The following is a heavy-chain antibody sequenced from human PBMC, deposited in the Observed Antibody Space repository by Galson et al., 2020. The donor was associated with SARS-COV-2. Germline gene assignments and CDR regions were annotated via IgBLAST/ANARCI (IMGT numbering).Heavy chain of an antibody. Sequence: SETLSLTCTVSGDSISSDGYYWSWIRQSAGKGLEWIGRIYAGGYTSYNPSLESRITISIDTSKKQFSLKVSSVTAADTAVYYCATGGAVAGRVHYWGQGTLVTVSS. J-gene: IGHJ4*02. CDR2: IYAGGYT. D-gene: IGHD6-19*01. CDR3: ATGGAVAGRVHY. V-gene: IGHV4-61*02. CDR1: GDSISSDGYY.